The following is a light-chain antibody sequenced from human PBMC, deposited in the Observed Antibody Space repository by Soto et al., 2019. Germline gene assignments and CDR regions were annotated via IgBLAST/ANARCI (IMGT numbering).Light chain of an antibody. Sequence: EMVLTQSPATLSLSPGDRATLSCRASQSVGRYLAWYQQRPGQAPRLLIYDSSNRVTGIPARFSGNGSGRDFTLTFSSLEPEDFAVYYCQYHTDWPPYTFGQGTTLEI. J-gene: IGKJ2*01. V-gene: IGKV3-11*02. CDR2: DSS. CDR3: QYHTDWPPYT. CDR1: QSVGRY.